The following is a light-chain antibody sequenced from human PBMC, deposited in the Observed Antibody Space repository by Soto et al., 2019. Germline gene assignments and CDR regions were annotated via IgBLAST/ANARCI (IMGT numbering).Light chain of an antibody. V-gene: IGLV2-11*01. Sequence: QSVLTQPRSVSGSPGQSVTISCTGTSSDVGGYNYVSWYQRYPGKAPKLMIYDVSKRPSGAPDRFSGSRSGYTASLTISGLQAEDEADYYCCSYAGTQTFMVFGGGTKLTVL. J-gene: IGLJ2*01. CDR3: CSYAGTQTFMV. CDR1: SSDVGGYNY. CDR2: DVS.